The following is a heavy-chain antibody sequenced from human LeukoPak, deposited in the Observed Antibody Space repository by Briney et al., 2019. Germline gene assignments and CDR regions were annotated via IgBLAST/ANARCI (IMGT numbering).Heavy chain of an antibody. Sequence: QPGGSLRLSCAASGFTFSSHWMHWVRQASGKGLVWVSRIIGDGSSTSYADSVKGRFTISRDNAKNTLYLQMNSLRAEDTAVYYCERGHVWGSYSHRDYWGQGILVTVSS. V-gene: IGHV3-74*01. D-gene: IGHD3-16*01. CDR1: GFTFSSHW. CDR2: IIGDGSST. J-gene: IGHJ4*02. CDR3: ERGHVWGSYSHRDY.